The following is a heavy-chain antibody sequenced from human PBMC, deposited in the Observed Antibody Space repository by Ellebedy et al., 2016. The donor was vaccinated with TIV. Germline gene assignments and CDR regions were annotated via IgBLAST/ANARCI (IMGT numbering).Heavy chain of an antibody. J-gene: IGHJ4*02. Sequence: SETLSLTXTVSGGSISSSSYYWGWIRQPPGKGLEWIGSIYYSGSTYYNPSLKSRVTISVDTSKNQFSLKLSSVTAADTAVYYCARAKYDSSGYVVPGFDYWGQGTLVTVSS. D-gene: IGHD3-22*01. CDR2: IYYSGST. CDR3: ARAKYDSSGYVVPGFDY. CDR1: GGSISSSSYY. V-gene: IGHV4-39*07.